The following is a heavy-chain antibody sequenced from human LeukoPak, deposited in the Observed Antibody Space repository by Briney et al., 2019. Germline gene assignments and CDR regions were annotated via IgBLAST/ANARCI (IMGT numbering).Heavy chain of an antibody. V-gene: IGHV4-39*01. CDR3: ARRDQAIDY. CDR1: DGSVSSVGYY. J-gene: IGHJ4*02. Sequence: SETLSLTCTVSDGSVSSVGYYWGWIRQPPGKGLEWIGSIYYSGTTYYNPSLASRVTIFVDTSKNQFSLRLSSVTAADTAVYYCARRDQAIDYWGQGTLVTVSS. CDR2: IYYSGTT. D-gene: IGHD5-24*01.